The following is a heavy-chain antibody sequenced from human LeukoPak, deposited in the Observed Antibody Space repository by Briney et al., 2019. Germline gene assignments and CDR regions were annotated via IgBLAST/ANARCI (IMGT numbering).Heavy chain of an antibody. D-gene: IGHD3-10*01. Sequence: GGSLRLSCAASGFSFRTYGMHWVRQAPGKGLEWVAAISYDGSNEYYVDSVKGRFTISRDNSQNTLYLQMNSLRPEDTAAYYCVTGRYYGSGSYSGDYFDYWGQGTLVTVSP. J-gene: IGHJ4*02. V-gene: IGHV3-30*03. CDR1: GFSFRTYG. CDR2: ISYDGSNE. CDR3: VTGRYYGSGSYSGDYFDY.